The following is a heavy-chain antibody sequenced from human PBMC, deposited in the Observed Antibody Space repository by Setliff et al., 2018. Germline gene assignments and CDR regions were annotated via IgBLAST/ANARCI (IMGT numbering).Heavy chain of an antibody. CDR2: IIHSGST. D-gene: IGHD1-26*01. Sequence: SETLSLTCAVYGGSFSGYYWSWIRQPPGKRLEWIGEIIHSGSTNYNPSLKSRVTISMDTSKNQFSLKVHSVTAADTAVYYCARSFSRSGKFLLDYWGQGALVTVSS. CDR1: GGSFSGYY. J-gene: IGHJ4*02. CDR3: ARSFSRSGKFLLDY. V-gene: IGHV4-34*12.